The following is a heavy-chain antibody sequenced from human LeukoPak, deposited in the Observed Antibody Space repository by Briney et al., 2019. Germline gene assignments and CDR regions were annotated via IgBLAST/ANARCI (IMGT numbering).Heavy chain of an antibody. Sequence: SETLSLTCTVSAGSISSYHWSWVRQPAGKGLECMGHVYNTGRTSYNPSLQSRVTMSLDASKNQVSLILSSATAADTAIYYCARVMASCSDSTCNHFFYSYMDVWGPGTTVTVSS. J-gene: IGHJ6*03. CDR3: ARVMASCSDSTCNHFFYSYMDV. CDR2: VYNTGRT. CDR1: AGSISSYH. V-gene: IGHV4-4*07. D-gene: IGHD2-15*01.